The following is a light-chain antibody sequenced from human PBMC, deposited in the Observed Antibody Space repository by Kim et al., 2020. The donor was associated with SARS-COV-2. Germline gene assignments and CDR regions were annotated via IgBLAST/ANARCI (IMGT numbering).Light chain of an antibody. CDR2: GNN. Sequence: QSVLTQPPSVSGAPGQRVTISCTGSSSNIGANYDVHWYQKLPGTAPKLLIYGNNNRPSGVPDRFSGSKSGTSASLAITGLQAEDEADYYCQSYDAGLNNFDVFGAGTTVTVL. V-gene: IGLV1-40*01. J-gene: IGLJ1*01. CDR1: SSNIGANYD. CDR3: QSYDAGLNNFDV.